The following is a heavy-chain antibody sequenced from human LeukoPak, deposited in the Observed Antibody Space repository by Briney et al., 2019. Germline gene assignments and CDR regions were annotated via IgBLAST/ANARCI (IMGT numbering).Heavy chain of an antibody. J-gene: IGHJ3*02. Sequence: PGGSLRLSCAASGFTVSSNYMSWVRQAPGKGLEWVSVIYSGGSTYYADSVKGRFTISRDNSKNTLYLQMNSLRAEDTAVYYCASMLPIDAFDIWGQGTMVTVSS. D-gene: IGHD3-10*02. CDR1: GFTVSSNY. V-gene: IGHV3-53*01. CDR2: IYSGGST. CDR3: ASMLPIDAFDI.